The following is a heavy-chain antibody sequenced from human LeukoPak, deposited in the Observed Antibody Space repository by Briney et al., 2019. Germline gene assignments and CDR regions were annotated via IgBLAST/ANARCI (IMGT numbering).Heavy chain of an antibody. CDR3: ARDREDYDFWSPSYGWFDP. V-gene: IGHV3-21*01. Sequence: PGGSLRLSCAASGFTFSSYSMNWVRQAPGKGLEWVSSISSSSSYIYYADSVKGRFTISRDNAKNSLYLQMNSLRAEDTAVYYCARDREDYDFWSPSYGWFDPWGQGTLVTVSS. J-gene: IGHJ5*02. CDR2: ISSSSSYI. D-gene: IGHD3-3*01. CDR1: GFTFSSYS.